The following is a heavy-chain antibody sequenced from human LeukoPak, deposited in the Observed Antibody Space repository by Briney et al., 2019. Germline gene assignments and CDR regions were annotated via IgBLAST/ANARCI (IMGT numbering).Heavy chain of an antibody. D-gene: IGHD3-10*01. CDR3: TRSGSGSNFLDY. J-gene: IGHJ4*02. CDR2: IRYDGSNK. CDR1: GFTFSNYG. Sequence: GGSLRLSCAASGFTFSNYGMHWVRQAPGKGLEWVAFIRYDGSNKYFADSLKGRFTISRDNSKNTLYLQMNSLRPEDTAVYYRTRSGSGSNFLDYWGQGTLVSVSS. V-gene: IGHV3-30*02.